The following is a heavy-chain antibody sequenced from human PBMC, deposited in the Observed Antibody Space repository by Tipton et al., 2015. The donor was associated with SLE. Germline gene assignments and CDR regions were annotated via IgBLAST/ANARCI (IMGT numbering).Heavy chain of an antibody. CDR2: INHSGST. V-gene: IGHV4-34*01. CDR1: GGSFSGYY. CDR3: AGDRTQNAYYYGSDLGGAFDI. D-gene: IGHD3-10*01. Sequence: GLVKPSETLSLTCAVYGGSFSGYYWSWIRQPPGKGLEWIGEINHSGSTNYNPSLKSRVTISVDTSKNQFSLKLSSVTAADTAVYYCAGDRTQNAYYYGSDLGGAFDIWGQGTMVTVSS. J-gene: IGHJ3*02.